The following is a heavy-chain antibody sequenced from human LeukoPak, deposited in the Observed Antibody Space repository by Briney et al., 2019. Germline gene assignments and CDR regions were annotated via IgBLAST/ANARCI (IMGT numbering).Heavy chain of an antibody. D-gene: IGHD2-15*01. CDR1: GDSINSYY. J-gene: IGHJ4*02. Sequence: SETLSLTCSVSGDSINSYYWSWMRQPPGKGLEWIGYIYYGGSTNYNPSLKSRVSMSVDTSKNQFSLNLSSVTAADTAVYHCARLLAGCPGGRCRAHFDYWGQGTLVTVS. V-gene: IGHV4-59*01. CDR2: IYYGGST. CDR3: ARLLAGCPGGRCRAHFDY.